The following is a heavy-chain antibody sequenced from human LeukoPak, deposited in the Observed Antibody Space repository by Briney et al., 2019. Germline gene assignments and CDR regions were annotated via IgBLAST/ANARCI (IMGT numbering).Heavy chain of an antibody. D-gene: IGHD2-8*01. Sequence: PSETLSLTCTVSGGSISSSTYYWGWIRQPPGKGLEWIGTIYYSGNTYYNPSLKSRLTISVDTSKNQFSLKLSSVTAADTAVCYCARHVCAEPRAKGSLNTMGYVTCYYFDYWGQGTLVTVSS. CDR1: GGSISSSTYY. V-gene: IGHV4-39*01. CDR3: ARHVCAEPRAKGSLNTMGYVTCYYFDY. CDR2: IYYSGNT. J-gene: IGHJ4*02.